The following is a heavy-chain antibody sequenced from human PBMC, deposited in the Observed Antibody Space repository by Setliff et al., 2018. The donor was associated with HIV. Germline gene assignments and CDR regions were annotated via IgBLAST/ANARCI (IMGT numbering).Heavy chain of an antibody. CDR3: AKDPPGFSHFLDY. J-gene: IGHJ4*02. CDR1: AFTFNKYA. CDR2: ISDTGDYI. Sequence: GESLKISCTASAFTFNKYAMAWVRQAPGKGLEWVSAISDTGDYIYYADSVKGRFTISRDNSADTVYLQMTGLRVEDTAVYFCAKDPPGFSHFLDYWGQGAVVTAPQ. V-gene: IGHV3-23*01.